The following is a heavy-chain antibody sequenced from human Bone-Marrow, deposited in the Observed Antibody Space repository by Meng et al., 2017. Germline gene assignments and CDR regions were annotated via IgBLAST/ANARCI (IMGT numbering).Heavy chain of an antibody. D-gene: IGHD2-2*01. Sequence: QAQSAQAWEAVNKPRDSVKVSCKVSGYTLTELSIHWVRQAPGKGLEWMGGFDPEDGETIYAQKFQGRVTMTEDTSTDTAYMELSSLRSEDTAVYYCATHRDIVVGLAYYFDYWGQGTLVTVSS. J-gene: IGHJ4*02. V-gene: IGHV1-24*01. CDR2: FDPEDGET. CDR3: ATHRDIVVGLAYYFDY. CDR1: GYTLTELS.